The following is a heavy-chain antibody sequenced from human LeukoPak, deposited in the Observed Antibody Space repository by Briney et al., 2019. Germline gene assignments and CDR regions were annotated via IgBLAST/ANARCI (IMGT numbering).Heavy chain of an antibody. CDR1: GFTLSSYE. V-gene: IGHV3-48*03. J-gene: IGHJ5*02. Sequence: AGGSLRLSCAASGFTLSSYEMNWVRQAPGKGLECVSCISGSGNTRYYADSVTGRFTISRDNAKNSLYLQMSSLRADDTAVYYCARDRSGWYRWFDPWGQGTLVTVSS. D-gene: IGHD6-19*01. CDR3: ARDRSGWYRWFDP. CDR2: ISGSGNTR.